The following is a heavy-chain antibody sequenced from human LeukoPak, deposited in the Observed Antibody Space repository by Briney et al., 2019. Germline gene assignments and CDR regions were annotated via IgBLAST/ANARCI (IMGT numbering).Heavy chain of an antibody. J-gene: IGHJ4*02. CDR2: ISSSSSYI. CDR3: ARILWFGELLYNGGDY. V-gene: IGHV3-21*01. Sequence: PGGSLRLSCAASGFTFSSYSMNWVRQAPGKGLEWVSSISSSSSYIYYADSVKGRFTISRDNAKNSLYLQMNSLRAEDTAVYYCARILWFGELLYNGGDYWGQGTLVTVSS. D-gene: IGHD3-10*01. CDR1: GFTFSSYS.